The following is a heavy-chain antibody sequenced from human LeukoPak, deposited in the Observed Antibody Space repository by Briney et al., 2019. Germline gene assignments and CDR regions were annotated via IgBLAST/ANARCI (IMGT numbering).Heavy chain of an antibody. CDR1: GYSFTNYW. CDR2: IYPGDSDT. Sequence: GESLKISCKCSGYSFTNYWIGWVRQMPGKGLEWIGIIYPGDSDTRYSPSFQGHVTISADKSISTAYLQWNSLQASDTAMYYCARQRYCSGGSCYPICYFDYWGQGTLVTVSS. J-gene: IGHJ4*02. V-gene: IGHV5-51*01. CDR3: ARQRYCSGGSCYPICYFDY. D-gene: IGHD2-15*01.